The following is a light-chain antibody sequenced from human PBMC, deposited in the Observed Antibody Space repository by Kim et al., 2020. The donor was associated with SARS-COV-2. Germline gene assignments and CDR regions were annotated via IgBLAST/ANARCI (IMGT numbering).Light chain of an antibody. V-gene: IGLV1-44*01. CDR3: ATWDDFLDGPV. Sequence: GQRFTISCSGSGSDIGSNTLNGYHHLPGPAPKLLIYRNNQRPSGVPDRFSGSKSGTSASLAISGLQSEDEADYYCATWDDFLDGPVFGGGTQLTVL. CDR2: RNN. CDR1: GSDIGSNT. J-gene: IGLJ2*01.